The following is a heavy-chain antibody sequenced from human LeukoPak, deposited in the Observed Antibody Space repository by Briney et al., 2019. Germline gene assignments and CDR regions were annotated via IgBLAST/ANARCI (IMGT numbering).Heavy chain of an antibody. CDR1: GGSSSSGGYS. J-gene: IGHJ4*02. V-gene: IGHV4-30-2*01. Sequence: SQTLSLTRAVSGGSSSSGGYSWSWIRQPPGKGLEWIGYIYHSGSTYYNPSLKSRVTISVDRSKNQFSLKLSSVTAADTAVYYCAVVAGSGYYFDYWGQGTLVTVSS. D-gene: IGHD6-19*01. CDR3: AVVAGSGYYFDY. CDR2: IYHSGST.